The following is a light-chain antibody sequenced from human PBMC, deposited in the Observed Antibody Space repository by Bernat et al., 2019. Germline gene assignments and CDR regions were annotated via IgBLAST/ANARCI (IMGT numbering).Light chain of an antibody. CDR2: RNN. CDR3: SAWDSRLSARV. Sequence: QAGLTQPPSVSKGLRQTATLTCTGNSNNVGNQGAAWLQQHQGHPPKLLSYRNNNRPSGISERFSASRSGNTASLTINGLQPEDEADYYCSAWDSRLSARVFGGGTKLTVL. J-gene: IGLJ2*01. V-gene: IGLV10-54*04. CDR1: SNNVGNQG.